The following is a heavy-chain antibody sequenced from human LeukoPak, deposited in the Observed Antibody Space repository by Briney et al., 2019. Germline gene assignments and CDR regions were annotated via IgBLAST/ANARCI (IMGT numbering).Heavy chain of an antibody. CDR1: GFTFSSSA. D-gene: IGHD4-17*01. CDR2: INTDGSAT. CDR3: AKDRGDYGDHSASCFDY. J-gene: IGHJ4*02. V-gene: IGHV3-23*01. Sequence: PGGSLRLSCAASGFTFSSSAMSWVRQAPGKGLEWVSSINTDGSATYYADSVKGRFTISVDNSKNTLYLQMNSLRAEDTAVYYCAKDRGDYGDHSASCFDYWGQGTLVTVSS.